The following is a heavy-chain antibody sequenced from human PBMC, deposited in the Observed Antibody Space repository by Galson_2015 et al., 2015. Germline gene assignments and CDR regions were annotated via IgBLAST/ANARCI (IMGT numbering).Heavy chain of an antibody. CDR2: FDPEDGET. CDR1: GYTLTELP. V-gene: IGHV1-24*01. J-gene: IGHJ4*02. Sequence: SVKVSCKVSGYTLTELPMHWVRQAPGKGLEWMGGFDPEDGETIYAQKFQGRVTMTEDTSTDTAYMELSSLRSEDTAVYYCATEGIVGATFGWNFDYWGQGTLVTVSS. D-gene: IGHD1-26*01. CDR3: ATEGIVGATFGWNFDY.